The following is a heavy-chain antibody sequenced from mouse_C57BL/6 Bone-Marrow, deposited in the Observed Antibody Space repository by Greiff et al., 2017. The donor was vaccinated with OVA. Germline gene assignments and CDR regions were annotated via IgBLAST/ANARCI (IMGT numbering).Heavy chain of an antibody. V-gene: IGHV1-55*01. J-gene: IGHJ3*01. CDR2: IYPGSGST. CDR3: ARWGWLEAY. CDR1: GYTFTSYW. D-gene: IGHD1-1*02. Sequence: QVQLQQPGAELVKPGASVKMSCKASGYTFTSYWITWVKQRPGQGLEWIGDIYPGSGSTNYNEKFKGKATLTRDTSSSTAYMQLSSLTSEDSAVYYCARWGWLEAYWGQGTLVTVSA.